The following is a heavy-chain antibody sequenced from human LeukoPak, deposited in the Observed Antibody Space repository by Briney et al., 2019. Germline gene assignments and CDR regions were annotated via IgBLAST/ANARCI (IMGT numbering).Heavy chain of an antibody. CDR2: IKQDGSEK. J-gene: IGHJ4*02. V-gene: IGHV3-7*01. CDR1: GFSFSSYW. Sequence: GGSLRLSCAGSGFSFSSYWTSWVRQAPGKGLEWVANIKQDGSEKHYGDSAKGRFTISRDNAKNSLYLQMNSLRTEDTAVYYCAKDAEKDWGQGTLVTVSS. CDR3: AKDAEKD.